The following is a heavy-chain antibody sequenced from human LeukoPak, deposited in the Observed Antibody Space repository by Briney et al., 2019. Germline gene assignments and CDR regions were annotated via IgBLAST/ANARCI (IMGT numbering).Heavy chain of an antibody. CDR1: GFTFDDYG. J-gene: IGHJ4*02. V-gene: IGHV3-20*04. Sequence: GGSLRLSCAASGFTFDDYGISWVRQAPGKGLEWVSGINWNSGNTGYADSVKGRFTISRDNAKNSLYLQMNCLRADDTAMYYCARDLDSYGWFDYWGQGTLVTVSS. D-gene: IGHD5-18*01. CDR2: INWNSGNT. CDR3: ARDLDSYGWFDY.